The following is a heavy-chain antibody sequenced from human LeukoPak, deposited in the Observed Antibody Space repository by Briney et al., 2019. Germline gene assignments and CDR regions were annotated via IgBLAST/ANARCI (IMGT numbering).Heavy chain of an antibody. CDR2: IYYSGST. D-gene: IGHD2-2*01. J-gene: IGHJ6*04. V-gene: IGHV4-39*01. CDR3: ASPGRYCSSTSCYLDV. Sequence: SETLSLTCTVSGGSISSSSYYWGWIRQPPGKGLEWIGSIYYSGSTYYNPSLKSRVTISVDTSKNQFSLKLSSVTAADTAVYYCASPGRYCSSTSCYLDVWGKGTTVTVSS. CDR1: GGSISSSSYY.